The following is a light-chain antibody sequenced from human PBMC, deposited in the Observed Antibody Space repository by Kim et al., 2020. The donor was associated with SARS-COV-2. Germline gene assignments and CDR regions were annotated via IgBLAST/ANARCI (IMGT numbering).Light chain of an antibody. CDR2: TNN. J-gene: IGLJ2*01. CDR3: AAWDDSLNGVV. V-gene: IGLV1-44*01. Sequence: ELTQPPSASGTPGQRVTISCSGSSSNIGSNPVNWYQQFPGTAPKLLIYTNNQWPSGVPDRFSGSKSGTSASLAISGLQSEDEADYYCAAWDDSLNGVVFGGGTKLTV. CDR1: SSNIGSNP.